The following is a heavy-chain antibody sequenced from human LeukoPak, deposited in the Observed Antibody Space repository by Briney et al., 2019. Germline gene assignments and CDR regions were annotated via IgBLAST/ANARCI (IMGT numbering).Heavy chain of an antibody. CDR1: GFSLSTSGVG. J-gene: IGHJ3*02. D-gene: IGHD3-22*01. CDR3: AHSSYYYDSSGYDAFDI. V-gene: IGHV2-5*02. Sequence: SGPTLVNPTQTLTLTCTFSGFSLSTSGVGVGWIRQPPGKALEWLALIYWDDAKRYSPSLKSRLTITKDTSKNQVVLTMTNMDPVDTATYYCAHSSYYYDSSGYDAFDIWGQGTMVTVSS. CDR2: IYWDDAK.